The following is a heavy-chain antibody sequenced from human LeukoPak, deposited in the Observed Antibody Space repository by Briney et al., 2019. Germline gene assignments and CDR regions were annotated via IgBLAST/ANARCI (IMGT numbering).Heavy chain of an antibody. V-gene: IGHV3-53*01. CDR3: ARLGFVVPAVIFDY. CDR2: IYIGGST. J-gene: IGHJ4*02. Sequence: GGSLRLSCATSGFTVSSNYMSWVRQAPGKGLEWVSVIYIGGSTYYADSVKGRFTISRDISKNTLYLQMNSLRAEDTAMYYCARLGFVVPAVIFDYWGQGTLVTVSS. D-gene: IGHD2-2*02. CDR1: GFTVSSNY.